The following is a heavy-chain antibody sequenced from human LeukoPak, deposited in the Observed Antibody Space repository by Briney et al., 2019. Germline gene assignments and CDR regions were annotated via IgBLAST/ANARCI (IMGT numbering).Heavy chain of an antibody. J-gene: IGHJ4*02. V-gene: IGHV1-46*01. D-gene: IGHD2/OR15-2a*01. CDR1: GYTFTGYY. CDR2: INPSGGST. Sequence: ASVKVSCKASGYTFTGYYMHWVRQAPGQGLEWMGIINPSGGSTSYAQKFQGRVTLTWTTSISTAYMELSSLKSEDTAVYFCARSGPISLRFWGQGTLVTVSS. CDR3: ARSGPISLRF.